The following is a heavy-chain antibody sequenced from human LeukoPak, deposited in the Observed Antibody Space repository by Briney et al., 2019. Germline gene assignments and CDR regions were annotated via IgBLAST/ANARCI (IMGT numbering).Heavy chain of an antibody. CDR1: GFTFSDYY. J-gene: IGHJ3*02. V-gene: IGHV3-11*04. CDR2: ISSSGSII. CDR3: ARKVVVITRRDAFGI. Sequence: PGGSLRLSCAASGFTFSDYYMSWIRQAPGKGLEWVSYISSSGSIIYYADSVKGRFTISRDNAKNSLYLQMNSLRAEDTAVYYCARKVVVITRRDAFGIWGQGTMVTVSS. D-gene: IGHD3-22*01.